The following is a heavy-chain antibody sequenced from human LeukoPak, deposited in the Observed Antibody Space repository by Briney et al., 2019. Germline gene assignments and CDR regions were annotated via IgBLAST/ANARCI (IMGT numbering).Heavy chain of an antibody. CDR2: INWNGGST. CDR1: GFTFDDYG. D-gene: IGHD6-13*01. CDR3: ARVLEQQQADYYYYYYMDV. Sequence: GGSLRLSCAASGFTFDDYGMSWVRQAPGKGLEWVSGINWNGGSTGYADSVKGRFTISRDNAKNSLYLQMNSLRAEDTALYYCARVLEQQQADYYYYYYMDVWGKGTTVTVSS. J-gene: IGHJ6*03. V-gene: IGHV3-20*04.